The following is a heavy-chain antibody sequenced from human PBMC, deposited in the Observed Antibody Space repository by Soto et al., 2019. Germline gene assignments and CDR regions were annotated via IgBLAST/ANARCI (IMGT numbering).Heavy chain of an antibody. CDR3: GRGKGVVAVTGYYYYMDV. CDR1: GYTFTSYD. CDR2: MNPNSGNT. V-gene: IGHV1-8*01. J-gene: IGHJ6*03. Sequence: ASVKVSCKASGYTFTSYDINWVRQATGQGLEWMGWMNPNSGNTGYAQKFQGRVTMTRNTSISTAYMELSSLRSEDTAVYYCGRGKGVVAVTGYYYYMDVWGKGTTVTVSS. D-gene: IGHD2-15*01.